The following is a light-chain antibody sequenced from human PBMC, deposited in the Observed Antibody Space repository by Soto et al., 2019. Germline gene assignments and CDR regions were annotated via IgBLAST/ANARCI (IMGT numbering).Light chain of an antibody. CDR3: SPYTGSSPPCV. V-gene: IGLV2-14*01. CDR1: SSDVGGYNY. CDR2: DVS. Sequence: QSVLTQPASVSGSRGQSFTMSCTGTSSDVGGYNYVSWYQQHPGKAPNLMSYDVSHRPSGVSNRFSGSKSGNTASLTLSGLQAEDEADYYCSPYTGSSPPCVFGTGTKVNVL. J-gene: IGLJ1*01.